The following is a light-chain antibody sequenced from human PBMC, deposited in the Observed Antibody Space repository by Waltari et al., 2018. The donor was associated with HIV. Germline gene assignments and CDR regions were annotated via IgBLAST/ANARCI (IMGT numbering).Light chain of an antibody. CDR2: DAS. CDR1: QDITNY. Sequence: DIQMTQSPSSLSASVGDRVTITCQASQDITNYLNWYQQKPGKAPKLLIYDASSLETGVPSRFGGSGSGTDFTFTISSLQPEEIATYYCQQYDNLPLTFGGGTEVEIK. CDR3: QQYDNLPLT. V-gene: IGKV1-33*01. J-gene: IGKJ4*01.